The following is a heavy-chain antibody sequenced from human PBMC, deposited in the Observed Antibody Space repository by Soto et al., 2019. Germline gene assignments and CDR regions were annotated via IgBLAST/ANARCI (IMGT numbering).Heavy chain of an antibody. CDR3: ARLEGGYSGYDSILPNYYYYYGMDV. CDR2: ISAYNGNT. D-gene: IGHD5-12*01. J-gene: IGHJ6*02. CDR1: GYTFTSYG. V-gene: IGHV1-18*01. Sequence: ASVKVSCKASGYTFTSYGISWVRQAPGQGLEWMGWISAYNGNTNYAQKLQGRVTMTTDTSTSTAYMELRSLRSDDTAVYYCARLEGGYSGYDSILPNYYYYYGMDVWGQGTTVTVSS.